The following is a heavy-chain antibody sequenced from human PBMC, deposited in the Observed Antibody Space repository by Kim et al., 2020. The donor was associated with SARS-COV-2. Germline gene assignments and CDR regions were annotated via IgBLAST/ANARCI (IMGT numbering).Heavy chain of an antibody. J-gene: IGHJ4*02. CDR2: ISWDGGST. Sequence: GGSLRLSCAASEFTFDDYAMHWVRQAPGKGLEWVSLISWDGGSTYYADSVKGRFTISRDNSKNSLYLQMNSLRAEDTALYYCAKDSGVITYYFDYWGQGTLVTVSS. CDR3: AKDSGVITYYFDY. V-gene: IGHV3-43D*03. D-gene: IGHD3-22*01. CDR1: EFTFDDYA.